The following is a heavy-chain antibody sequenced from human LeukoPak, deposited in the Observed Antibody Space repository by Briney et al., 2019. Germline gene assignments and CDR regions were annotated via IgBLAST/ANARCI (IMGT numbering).Heavy chain of an antibody. V-gene: IGHV4-4*02. CDR2: IYHSGST. D-gene: IGHD3-9*01. J-gene: IGHJ6*02. CDR1: GGSISSSNW. Sequence: TXSLTCAVSGGSISSSNWWSWVRQPPGKGLEWIGEIYHSGSTNYNPSLKSRVTISVDKSKNQFSLKLSSVTAADTAVYYCARDDSKAVRYFDWLPNYYYYGMDVWGQGTTVTVSS. CDR3: ARDDSKAVRYFDWLPNYYYYGMDV.